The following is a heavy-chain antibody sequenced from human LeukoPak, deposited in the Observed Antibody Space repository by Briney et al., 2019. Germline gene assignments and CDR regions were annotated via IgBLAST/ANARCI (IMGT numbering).Heavy chain of an antibody. J-gene: IGHJ4*02. CDR2: ISSNGGST. Sequence: GGSLRLSCSASGFTFSTYAMHWVRQAPGKGLEFVSAISSNGGSTFYADSVKGRFSISRDNSMNTLYLQMCSLRAEDTAVYYCVTNAGEGERRRRYDYWGQGTLVTVSS. V-gene: IGHV3-64D*06. D-gene: IGHD1-26*01. CDR1: GFTFSTYA. CDR3: VTNAGEGERRRRYDY.